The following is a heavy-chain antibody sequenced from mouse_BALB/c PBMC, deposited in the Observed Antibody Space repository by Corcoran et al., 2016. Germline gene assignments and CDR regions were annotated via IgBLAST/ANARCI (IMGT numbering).Heavy chain of an antibody. J-gene: IGHJ2*01. CDR2: IHPYNGGT. CDR3: ASGGSCFDY. Sequence: EVQLQQSRAELVKLGAAMKISCKASGYSVTGYTMNWVKQSHGKNREWIGLIHPYNGGTSYNQKFKGKATFTVDKSSSTAYMELLSLTSEDSAVYYCASGGSCFDYWGQGTTLTVS. D-gene: IGHD1-1*01. V-gene: IGHV1-18*01. CDR1: GYSVTGYT.